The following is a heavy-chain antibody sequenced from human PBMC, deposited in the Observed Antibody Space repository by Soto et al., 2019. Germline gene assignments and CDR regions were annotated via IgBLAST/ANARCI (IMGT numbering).Heavy chain of an antibody. Sequence: QLQLQESGSGLVKPSQTLSLTYAVSGGSISSGGFSWSWIRQPPGKGLESIGYIYHSGSTYYNPSLKSRVTISVDRSKNQFSLKLSSVTAADTAVYYCAGGIAARPLGYWGQGTLVTVSS. D-gene: IGHD6-6*01. CDR1: GGSISSGGFS. CDR3: AGGIAARPLGY. CDR2: IYHSGST. V-gene: IGHV4-30-2*01. J-gene: IGHJ4*02.